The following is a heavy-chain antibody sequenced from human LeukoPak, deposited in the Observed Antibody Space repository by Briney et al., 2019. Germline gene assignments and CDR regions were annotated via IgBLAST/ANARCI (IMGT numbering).Heavy chain of an antibody. Sequence: SETLSLTCTVSGGSITSGGNYWSWIRQHPGKGLEWIGYIYYSGTTYYNPSLESRATISVDTSKNQFSLMLSSVTAADTAVYYCARPINDFWSFDAFDIWGQGTMVTVSS. V-gene: IGHV4-31*03. CDR2: IYYSGTT. J-gene: IGHJ3*02. CDR3: ARPINDFWSFDAFDI. CDR1: GGSITSGGNY. D-gene: IGHD3-3*01.